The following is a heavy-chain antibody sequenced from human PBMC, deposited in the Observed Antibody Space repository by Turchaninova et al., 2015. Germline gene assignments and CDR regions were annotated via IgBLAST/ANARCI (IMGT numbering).Heavy chain of an antibody. V-gene: IGHV4-34*01. CDR1: GGSFSGYY. CDR2: ITHSGST. J-gene: IGHJ4*02. D-gene: IGHD1-20*01. CDR3: ARGVTD. Sequence: QVQLQQWGAGRLKPSETLSLTSSVYGGSFSGYYLSWIRQPPGKGLELIGEITHSGSTNYNPSLKSRVTISVDTPKNQFSLKLSSVTAADTAVYYCARGVTDWGQGTLVTVSS.